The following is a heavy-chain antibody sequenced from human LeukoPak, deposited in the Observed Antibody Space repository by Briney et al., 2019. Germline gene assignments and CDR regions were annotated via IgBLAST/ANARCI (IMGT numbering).Heavy chain of an antibody. J-gene: IGHJ5*02. V-gene: IGHV1-2*02. CDR2: INPNSGGT. D-gene: IGHD3-10*01. CDR3: ARGYGSGSLSFDP. CDR1: GYTFTGYY. Sequence: GASVKLSCKASGYTFTGYYMHWVRQAPGQGLEWMGWINPNSGGTNYAQKFQGRVTMTRDTSISTAYMELSRLRSDDTAVYYCARGYGSGSLSFDPWGQGTLVTVSS.